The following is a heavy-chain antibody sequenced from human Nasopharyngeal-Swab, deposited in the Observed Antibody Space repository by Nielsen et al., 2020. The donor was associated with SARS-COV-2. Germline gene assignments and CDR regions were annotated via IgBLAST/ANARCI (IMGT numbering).Heavy chain of an antibody. V-gene: IGHV3-23*01. CDR2: ISVNGAST. CDR1: GFTFSSYA. J-gene: IGHJ4*02. Sequence: GESLKISCAASGFTFSSYAMTWVRQAPGKGLEWVSSISVNGASTYYADSVKGRFTISRDNSKNTLYLQMNSLRAEDTAVYYCAKERRWLQFWGYWGQGTLVTVSS. CDR3: AKERRWLQFWGY. D-gene: IGHD5-24*01.